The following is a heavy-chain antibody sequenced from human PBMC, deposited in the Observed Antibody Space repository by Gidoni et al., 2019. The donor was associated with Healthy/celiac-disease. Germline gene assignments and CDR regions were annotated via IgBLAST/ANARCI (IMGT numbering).Heavy chain of an antibody. CDR2: IRGSGGST. CDR3: AKDPQWLAIDY. D-gene: IGHD6-19*01. J-gene: IGHJ4*02. Sequence: EVQLLESGGGLVQPWGFLRLSCSASGFTFSSYAMSWVRQAPGKGLEWVSAIRGSGGSTYYADSVKGRFTISRDNSKNTLYLQMNSLRAEDTAVYYCAKDPQWLAIDYWGQGTLVTVSS. CDR1: GFTFSSYA. V-gene: IGHV3-23*01.